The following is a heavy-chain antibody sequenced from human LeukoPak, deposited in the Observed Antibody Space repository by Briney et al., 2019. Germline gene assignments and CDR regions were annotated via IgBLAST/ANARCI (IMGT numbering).Heavy chain of an antibody. CDR3: AKYRFGPATKYSMDV. V-gene: IGHV3-23*01. J-gene: IGHJ6*02. CDR1: GFTFNTYA. Sequence: PGGSLRLSCVASGFTFNTYAMSWVRQAPGKGLEWVSGITGSGDGTYYADSVKGRFTISRDNPKNTLSLQMNSLRAEDMAIYYCAKYRFGPATKYSMDVWGQGTTVTVSS. D-gene: IGHD1-26*01. CDR2: ITGSGDGT.